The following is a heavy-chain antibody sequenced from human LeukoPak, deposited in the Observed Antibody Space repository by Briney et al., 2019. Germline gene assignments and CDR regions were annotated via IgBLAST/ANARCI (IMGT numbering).Heavy chain of an antibody. CDR1: GYTFTSYG. CDR3: ARDRTSYYGSGSYLQLYYYYYGMDV. CDR2: ISAYNGNT. D-gene: IGHD3-10*01. V-gene: IGHV1-18*01. J-gene: IGHJ6*02. Sequence: GASVKVSCKASGYTFTSYGISWVRQAPGQGLEWMGWISAYNGNTNYAQKLQGIVTMTTDTSTSTAYMELRSLRSDDTAVYYCARDRTSYYGSGSYLQLYYYYYGMDVWGQGTTVTVSS.